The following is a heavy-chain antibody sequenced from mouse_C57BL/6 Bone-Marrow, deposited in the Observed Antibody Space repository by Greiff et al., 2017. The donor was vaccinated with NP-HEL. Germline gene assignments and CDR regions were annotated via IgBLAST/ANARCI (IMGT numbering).Heavy chain of an antibody. CDR2: IYPGSGNT. CDR1: GYTFTDYY. J-gene: IGHJ4*01. CDR3: AREEDMDY. V-gene: IGHV1-76*01. Sequence: QVQLQQSGAELVRPGASVKLSCKASGYTFTDYYINWVKQRPGQGLEWIARIYPGSGNTYYNEKFKGKATLTAEKSSSTAYMQLSSLTSEDSAVYFCAREEDMDYWGQGTSVTVSS.